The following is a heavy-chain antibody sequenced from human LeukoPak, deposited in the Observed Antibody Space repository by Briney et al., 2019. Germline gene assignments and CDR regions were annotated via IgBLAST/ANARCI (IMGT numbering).Heavy chain of an antibody. V-gene: IGHV3-48*02. CDR3: ARAAPYYYDSSGYSAFDS. J-gene: IGHJ3*02. Sequence: GGSLRLSCAASGFTFRSYSMHWVRQAPGKGLEWISYISSTSSTIYYADSVKGRFTISRDNAKNSLYLQMNSLRDEDTAVYYCARAAPYYYDSSGYSAFDSWGQGTMVTVSA. CDR1: GFTFRSYS. D-gene: IGHD3-22*01. CDR2: ISSTSSTI.